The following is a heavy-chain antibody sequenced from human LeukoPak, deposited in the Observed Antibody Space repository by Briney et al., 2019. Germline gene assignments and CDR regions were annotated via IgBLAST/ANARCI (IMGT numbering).Heavy chain of an antibody. V-gene: IGHV3-23*01. CDR3: AKGCQCPSGLSSWFDP. CDR1: GFTFSGFA. Sequence: SGGSLRLSCAASGFTFSGFAMSWVRRTPGKGLEWVSGLSGSGDGQFYADSVEGRFTISRDIFNNIWYLQMNSLRAEDTAVYYCAKGCQCPSGLSSWFDPRGQGTLVTVSS. J-gene: IGHJ5*02. D-gene: IGHD1-14*01. CDR2: LSGSGDGQ.